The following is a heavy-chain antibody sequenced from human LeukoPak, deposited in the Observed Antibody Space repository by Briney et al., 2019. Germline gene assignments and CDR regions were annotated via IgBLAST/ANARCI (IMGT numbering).Heavy chain of an antibody. CDR1: GFTFSDFW. J-gene: IGHJ4*02. D-gene: IGHD6-19*01. Sequence: GGSLRLSCTASGFTFSDFWMHWVRQAPGKGLVCVSRINSDGSSTSYADSVQDRSTISRDNAKNTLYLQLNSLRAEDTAVYYCARPVAGTYAPMDSWGQGTLVTVSS. V-gene: IGHV3-74*01. CDR2: INSDGSST. CDR3: ARPVAGTYAPMDS.